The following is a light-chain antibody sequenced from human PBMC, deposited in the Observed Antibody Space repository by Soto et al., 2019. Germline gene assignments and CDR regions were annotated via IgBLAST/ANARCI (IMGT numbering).Light chain of an antibody. CDR2: GVS. V-gene: IGKV3-11*01. J-gene: IGKJ1*01. Sequence: EIVLTQSPATLSLSPEEGASLSCKASQNISTYLAWYQQRPGQVPRLLIYGVSKRAPAIPPRFSGSGSGTDFTLSVSGLETEDFATYYCQQRTNSPPWTFGQGTRVELK. CDR1: QNISTY. CDR3: QQRTNSPPWT.